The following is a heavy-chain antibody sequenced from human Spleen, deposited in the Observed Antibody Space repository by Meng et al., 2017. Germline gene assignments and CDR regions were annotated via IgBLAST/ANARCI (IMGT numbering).Heavy chain of an antibody. V-gene: IGHV4-39*07. CDR1: ARSISSSSDY. D-gene: IGHD5-18*01. Sequence: ESAPGLVSPSETTPLTFTVSARSISSSSDYWGWIRQPPGKGLEWIGSIYYSGSTYYNPSLKSRVTISVDTSKNQFSLKLSSVTAADTAVYYCARSSDTAFHNWFAPWGQGTLVTVSS. CDR3: ARSSDTAFHNWFAP. CDR2: IYYSGST. J-gene: IGHJ5*02.